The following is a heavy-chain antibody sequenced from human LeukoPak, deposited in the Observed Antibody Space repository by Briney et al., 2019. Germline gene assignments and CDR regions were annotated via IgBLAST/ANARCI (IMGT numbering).Heavy chain of an antibody. CDR2: LSSSGSAF. J-gene: IGHJ4*02. V-gene: IGHV3-48*03. CDR1: GFTFRSYE. Sequence: GGSLTLSCEDSGFTFRSYEMNWVRQAPGKGLEWIAYLSSSGSAFSYADSVKGRFTIARDNAKNSVYLEMNSLRAEDTAVYYCAKQGRGLAAAYFDFWGQGTLVTVSS. D-gene: IGHD6-13*01. CDR3: AKQGRGLAAAYFDF.